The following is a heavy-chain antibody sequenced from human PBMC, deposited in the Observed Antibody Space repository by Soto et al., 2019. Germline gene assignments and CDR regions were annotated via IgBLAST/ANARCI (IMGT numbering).Heavy chain of an antibody. V-gene: IGHV1-8*01. CDR1: GYTFTSYD. D-gene: IGHD3-10*01. CDR2: MNPNSGNT. Sequence: GASVKVSCKASGYTFTSYDINWVRQATGQGLEWMGWMNPNSGNTGYAQKFQGRVTMTRNTSISTAYMELSSLRSEDTAVYYCARWSRYYCFGSLGVYYYYMDFWGKGTTVPVSS. CDR3: ARWSRYYCFGSLGVYYYYMDF. J-gene: IGHJ6*03.